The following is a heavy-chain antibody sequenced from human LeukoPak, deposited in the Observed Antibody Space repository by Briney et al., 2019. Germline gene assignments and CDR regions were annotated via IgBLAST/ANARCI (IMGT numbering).Heavy chain of an antibody. CDR1: GGSFSGYY. Sequence: SSETLSLTCAVYGGSFSGYYWSWIRQPPGKGLEWIGEINHSGSTNYNPSRKSRVTISVDTSKYQFSLKLSSVTAADTAVYYCARRTFGRSNWFDPWGQGTLVTVSS. CDR3: ARRTFGRSNWFDP. J-gene: IGHJ5*02. V-gene: IGHV4-34*01. CDR2: INHSGST. D-gene: IGHD3-3*01.